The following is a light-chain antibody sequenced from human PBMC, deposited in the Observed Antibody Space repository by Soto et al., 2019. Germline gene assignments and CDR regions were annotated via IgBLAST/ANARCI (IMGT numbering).Light chain of an antibody. CDR3: QQYNNWPRT. V-gene: IGKV3-15*01. CDR1: QSVSSN. CDR2: GAS. J-gene: IGKJ1*01. Sequence: EIVMTQSPATLSVSPGGRSTLSCMALQSVSSNLAWYQQKPGQAPRLLIYGASTRATGIPARFSGSGSGTEFTLTISSLQSEDFEVYYCQQYNNWPRTFGQGTKVDIK.